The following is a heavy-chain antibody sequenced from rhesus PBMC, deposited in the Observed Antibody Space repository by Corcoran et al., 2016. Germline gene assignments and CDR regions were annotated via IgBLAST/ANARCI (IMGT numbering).Heavy chain of an antibody. Sequence: QVQLQESGPAVVKPSETLSLTCAVSGGSISSRTWWSWIRQSPGKGLEWIGGIYGNGGSTEYNPSLKSRVTISIDTSKNQFCLKLSSVTAADTAVDYCARLEGSTDFDYWGQGVLVTVSS. CDR1: GGSISSRTW. J-gene: IGHJ4*01. CDR3: ARLEGSTDFDY. V-gene: IGHV4-93*02. D-gene: IGHD4-29*01. CDR2: IYGNGGST.